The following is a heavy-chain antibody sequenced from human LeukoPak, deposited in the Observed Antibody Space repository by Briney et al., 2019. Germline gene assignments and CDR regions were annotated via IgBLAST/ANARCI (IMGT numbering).Heavy chain of an antibody. D-gene: IGHD3-10*01. CDR3: ARDDTSAHFFDY. J-gene: IGHJ4*02. CDR2: ISTSSSHM. V-gene: IGHV3-21*01. Sequence: GGSLRLSCAASGFTFKIYSMNWVRQAPGKGLEWVSSISTSSSHMYYVDSVKGRFTISRDNAKNSLYLQMNTLRAENTAVYYCARDDTSAHFFDYWGQGTLVTVSS. CDR1: GFTFKIYS.